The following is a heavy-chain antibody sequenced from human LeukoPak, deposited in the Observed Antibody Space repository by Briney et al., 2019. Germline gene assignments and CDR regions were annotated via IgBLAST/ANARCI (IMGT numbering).Heavy chain of an antibody. CDR2: INPNSGGT. CDR1: GYTFTGYY. Sequence: ASVKVSCKASGYTFTGYYMHWVRQAPGQGLEWMGWINPNSGGTNYAQKFQGRVTMTRDTSISTAYMELSRLRSDDTAVYYCARDVLSGGLDVFDIWGQGTMVTVSS. J-gene: IGHJ3*02. CDR3: ARDVLSGGLDVFDI. D-gene: IGHD3-10*01. V-gene: IGHV1-2*02.